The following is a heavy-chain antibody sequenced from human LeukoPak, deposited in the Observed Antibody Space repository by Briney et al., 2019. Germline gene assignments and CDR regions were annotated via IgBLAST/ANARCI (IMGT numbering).Heavy chain of an antibody. D-gene: IGHD3/OR15-3a*01. V-gene: IGHV3-23*01. CDR3: AKQRTYFDY. Sequence: GGSLRLSCAASGFTFSSYSMNWVRQAPGKGLEWVSSISGSGGDTHYADSVKGRFTISRDNSKNTLFLQMNSLRAEDTAVYYCAKQRTYFDYWGQGTLVTVSS. CDR1: GFTFSSYS. J-gene: IGHJ4*02. CDR2: ISGSGGDT.